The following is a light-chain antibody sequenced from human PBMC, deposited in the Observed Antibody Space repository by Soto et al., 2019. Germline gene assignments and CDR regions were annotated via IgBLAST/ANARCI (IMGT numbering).Light chain of an antibody. V-gene: IGLV2-11*01. CDR1: SSDVGGYNY. J-gene: IGLJ1*01. CDR3: CSYAGSYPFV. CDR2: DVS. Sequence: QSALTQPRSVSGSPGQSVTISCTGTSSDVGGYNYVSWYQQYPGKAPKLMIYDVSTRPSGVPDRFSGSKSGNTASLTISGLQAEDEADYYCCSYAGSYPFVFGTGTKLTVL.